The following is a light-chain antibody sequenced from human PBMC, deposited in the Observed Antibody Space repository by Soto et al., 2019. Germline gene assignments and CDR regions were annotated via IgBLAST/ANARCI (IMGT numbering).Light chain of an antibody. J-gene: IGKJ3*01. V-gene: IGKV3-11*01. CDR1: QSVSSY. CDR3: QQRSNWPPLFT. Sequence: ENVLTQSPATLSLSPGERATLSCRASQSVSSYLAWYQQKPGQAPRLLIYDASNRGTGIPARFSGSGSGTDFTLPISSLEPEDFAVYYCQQRSNWPPLFTFGPGTKVDIK. CDR2: DAS.